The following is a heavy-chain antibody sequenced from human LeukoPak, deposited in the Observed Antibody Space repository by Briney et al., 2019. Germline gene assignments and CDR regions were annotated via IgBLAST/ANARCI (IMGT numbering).Heavy chain of an antibody. CDR2: FDPEDGET. J-gene: IGHJ4*02. Sequence: ASVKVSCKASGGTFSSYAISWVRQAPGKGPEWMGGFDPEDGETVYAQKFQDRVTLTEDRSTDIAYMELSSLRFEDTAVYYCAIGGFDILTGYKKWGQGTLVTVSS. V-gene: IGHV1-24*01. D-gene: IGHD3-9*01. CDR1: GGTFSSYA. CDR3: AIGGFDILTGYKK.